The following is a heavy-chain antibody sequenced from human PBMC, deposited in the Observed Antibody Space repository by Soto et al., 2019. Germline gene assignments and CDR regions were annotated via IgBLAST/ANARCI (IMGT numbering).Heavy chain of an antibody. V-gene: IGHV5-10-1*01. CDR1: GYSFSNHW. Sequence: GESLKISCKGSGYSFSNHWIIWVRQMPGKGLEWMGNIDPSDSCIKYSPSFQGHVTISADKSISTAYLQWSSLEASDTAVYFCARRDCSSSSCYLQYYYGMDVWGQGTTVTVSS. J-gene: IGHJ6*02. D-gene: IGHD2-15*01. CDR2: IDPSDSCI. CDR3: ARRDCSSSSCYLQYYYGMDV.